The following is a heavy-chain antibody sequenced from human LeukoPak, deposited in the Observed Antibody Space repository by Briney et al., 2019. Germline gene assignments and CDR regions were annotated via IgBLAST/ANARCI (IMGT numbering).Heavy chain of an antibody. CDR2: NIPIFGTA. Sequence: SVKVSCKASGGTFISYAISWVRQAPGQGLEWMGGNIPIFGTANYAQKFQGRVTITADESTSTAYMELSSLRSEDTAVYYCARRAPATYDSSRVYDYWGQGTLVTVSS. CDR1: GGTFISYA. CDR3: ARRAPATYDSSRVYDY. V-gene: IGHV1-69*01. J-gene: IGHJ4*02. D-gene: IGHD3-22*01.